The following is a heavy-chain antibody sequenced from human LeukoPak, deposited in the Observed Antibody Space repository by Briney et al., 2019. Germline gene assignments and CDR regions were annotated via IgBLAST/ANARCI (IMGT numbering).Heavy chain of an antibody. V-gene: IGHV3-23*01. CDR3: ANDYRSGSFHDF. D-gene: IGHD3-10*01. CDR2: ISRRDNYT. J-gene: IGHJ4*02. CDR1: GFAFSSYA. Sequence: GGSLRLSCAASGFAFSSYAMSWVRQPPGKGLEWVSVISRRDNYTYYADSVKGRFTISRDNSKNTLYLQMNTLRAEDTAVYYCANDYRSGSFHDFWGQGTLVTVSS.